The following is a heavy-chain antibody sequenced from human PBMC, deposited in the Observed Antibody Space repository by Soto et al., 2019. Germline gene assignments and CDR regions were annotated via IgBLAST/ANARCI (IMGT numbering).Heavy chain of an antibody. CDR2: ISYDGSNK. D-gene: IGHD2-2*02. CDR3: AKSAAATPVDY. Sequence: GGSLRRSCVASGFTFSSYGMHWVRQAPGKGLEVVAVISYDGSNKYYADSVKGRFTISRDYSKNKLYLQMNSLRAEDTAVYYCAKSAAATPVDYWGQRPLFTVSS. V-gene: IGHV3-30*18. J-gene: IGHJ4*02. CDR1: GFTFSSYG.